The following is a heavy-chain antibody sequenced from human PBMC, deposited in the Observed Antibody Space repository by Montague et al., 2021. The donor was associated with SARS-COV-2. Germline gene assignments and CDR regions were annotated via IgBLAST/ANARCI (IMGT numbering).Heavy chain of an antibody. J-gene: IGHJ4*02. V-gene: IGHV4-31*03. CDR1: GDSITTYSYF. D-gene: IGHD5-12*01. CDR2: INHSGSA. Sequence: TLSLTCTVSGDSITTYSYFWSWIRQVPGKGLEWIGYINHSGSAYYSVSLKSRVTISIDTSKNQFSLKLISVTTADTAVYFCAGKRSGYDVDYFDYWGQGALVTVSS. CDR3: AGKRSGYDVDYFDY.